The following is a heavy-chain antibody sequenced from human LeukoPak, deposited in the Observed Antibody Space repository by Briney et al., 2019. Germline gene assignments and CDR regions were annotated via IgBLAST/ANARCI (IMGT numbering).Heavy chain of an antibody. J-gene: IGHJ4*02. V-gene: IGHV3-23*01. CDR2: ISGSGGST. Sequence: QPGGSLRLSCAASGFTFSSYAMSWVRQAPGKGLEWVSAISGSGGSTYYADSVKGRFTISRDNSKNTLYLQMNSLRAEDTAVYYCAKGYYGSGSYYPEYYFDYWGQGTLVTVSS. D-gene: IGHD3-10*01. CDR3: AKGYYGSGSYYPEYYFDY. CDR1: GFTFSSYA.